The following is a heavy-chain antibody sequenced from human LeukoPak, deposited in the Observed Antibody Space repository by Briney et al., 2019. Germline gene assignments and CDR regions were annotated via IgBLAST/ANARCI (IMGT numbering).Heavy chain of an antibody. J-gene: IGHJ3*02. V-gene: IGHV4-61*02. CDR3: ARGPYSYDSSGASDI. CDR2: ISSSGST. D-gene: IGHD3-22*01. Sequence: SETLSLTCTVSGDSISSGDYYWSWIRQPAGKGLEWIGRISSSGSTNYNPSLKSRVTISVDTSKNQFSLKLSSVTAADTAVYFCARGPYSYDSSGASDIWGQGTMVTVSS. CDR1: GDSISSGDYY.